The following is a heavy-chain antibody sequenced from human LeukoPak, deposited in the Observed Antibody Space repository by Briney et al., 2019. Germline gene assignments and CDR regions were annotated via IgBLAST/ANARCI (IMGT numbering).Heavy chain of an antibody. CDR3: ARGFSPGLRFDP. D-gene: IGHD3-9*01. J-gene: IGHJ5*02. Sequence: KTSETLSLTCAVYGGSFSAYYWSWLRPPQGKGMEWIGEINHSGSTKYNPSFKSRVAISVDTSKNQFSLNLRSVTAADTAVYYCARGFSPGLRFDPWGQGTLVTVSS. V-gene: IGHV4-34*01. CDR2: INHSGST. CDR1: GGSFSAYY.